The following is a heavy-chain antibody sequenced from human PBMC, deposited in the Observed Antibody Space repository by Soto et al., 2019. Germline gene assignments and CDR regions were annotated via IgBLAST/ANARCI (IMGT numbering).Heavy chain of an antibody. D-gene: IGHD3-22*01. CDR2: ISSSSSYI. CDR1: GFTFSSYS. Sequence: GGSLRLSCAASGFTFSSYSMNWVRQAPGKGLEWVSSISSSSSYIYYADSVKGRFTISRDNAKNSLYLQMNSLRAEDTAVYYCARFGRIYDSSVSFDYWGPGTLVTVSS. J-gene: IGHJ4*02. V-gene: IGHV3-21*01. CDR3: ARFGRIYDSSVSFDY.